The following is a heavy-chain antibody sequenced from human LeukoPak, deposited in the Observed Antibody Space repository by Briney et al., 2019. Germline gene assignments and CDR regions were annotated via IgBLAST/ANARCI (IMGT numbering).Heavy chain of an antibody. V-gene: IGHV4-39*02. CDR1: GGSISSRPYC. CDR2: FYYSGST. CDR3: ARELELRY. J-gene: IGHJ4*02. Sequence: SSETLSLTCTVSGGSISSRPYCWGWIRQPPGKGLEWLGGFYYSGSTYYKPSLKSRVTISVDTSKNQISLKLSSVTAADTAVYYCARELELRYWGQGTLVTVSS. D-gene: IGHD1-7*01.